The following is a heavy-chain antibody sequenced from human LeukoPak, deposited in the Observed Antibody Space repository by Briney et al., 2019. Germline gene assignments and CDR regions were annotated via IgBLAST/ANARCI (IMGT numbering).Heavy chain of an antibody. V-gene: IGHV5-51*01. D-gene: IGHD3-10*01. J-gene: IGHJ3*02. CDR1: GYTFTNYW. Sequence: GESLRISRKASGYTFTNYWIGWVRQMPDKGLEWMAIIYPGADSDMRYSPSFQGQVTISFDKFINTAYLQWSSLKASDIAIYYCARNHYYGAGTYYNVYDALDIWGQGTMVTVSS. CDR3: ARNHYYGAGTYYNVYDALDI. CDR2: IYPGADSDM.